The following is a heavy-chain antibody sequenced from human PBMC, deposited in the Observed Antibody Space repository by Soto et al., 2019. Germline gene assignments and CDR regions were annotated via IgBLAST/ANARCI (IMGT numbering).Heavy chain of an antibody. Sequence: QVQLVESGGGVVQPGRSLRLSCAASGFTFSSYAMHWVRQAPGKGLEWVAVISYDGSNKYYADSVKGRFTISRDNSKNTLYLQMNSLGAEDTAVYYCARGVLRYFDWLLPNFDYWGQGTLVTVSS. CDR1: GFTFSSYA. CDR3: ARGVLRYFDWLLPNFDY. CDR2: ISYDGSNK. V-gene: IGHV3-30-3*01. D-gene: IGHD3-9*01. J-gene: IGHJ4*02.